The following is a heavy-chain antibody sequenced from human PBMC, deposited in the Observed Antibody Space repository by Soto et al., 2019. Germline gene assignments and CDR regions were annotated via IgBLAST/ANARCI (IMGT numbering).Heavy chain of an antibody. J-gene: IGHJ4*02. CDR1: GFPFSSYW. V-gene: IGHV3-74*01. CDR3: AREYYGILTGYYTDY. D-gene: IGHD3-9*01. CDR2: ISGDGVTT. Sequence: EVQLVESGGDLVQRGGSLRLSCAASGFPFSSYWMHWVRHTPGKGLDWVASISGDGVTTYYADFVTGRFTVSRDNAKNTLSLQISGLRAEDTAVYYCAREYYGILTGYYTDYWGQGTLVSVSS.